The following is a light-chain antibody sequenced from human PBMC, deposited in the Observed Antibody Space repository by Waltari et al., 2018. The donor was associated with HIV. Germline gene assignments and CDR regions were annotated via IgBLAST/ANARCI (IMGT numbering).Light chain of an antibody. CDR1: QNVSSAY. V-gene: IGKV3-20*01. CDR3: LQYGTSPPYT. J-gene: IGKJ2*01. CDR2: GAS. Sequence: EVVLTQSPGTLSLSPGERATLSCRASQNVSSAYLAWYQQKPGQAPRVLIYGASSRATGIPGRFSGSGSGTDFTLTISRLDPEDFAVYYCLQYGTSPPYTFGQGTRLDSK.